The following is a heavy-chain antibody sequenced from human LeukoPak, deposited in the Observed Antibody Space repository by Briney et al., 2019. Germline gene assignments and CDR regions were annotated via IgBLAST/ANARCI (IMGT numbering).Heavy chain of an antibody. Sequence: GGSLRLSCAASGFTFSSYSMNWVRQAPGKGLEWVSYISSRRSTKYYADSVKGRFSISRDNAKNSLYLQMNSLRDDDTALYYCARDLRGDYWGQGTPVTVSP. J-gene: IGHJ4*02. V-gene: IGHV3-48*02. CDR3: ARDLRGDY. CDR1: GFTFSSYS. CDR2: ISSRRSTK.